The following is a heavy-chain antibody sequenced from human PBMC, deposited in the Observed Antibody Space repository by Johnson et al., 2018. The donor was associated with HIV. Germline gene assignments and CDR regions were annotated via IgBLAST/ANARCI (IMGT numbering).Heavy chain of an antibody. CDR1: GFTFSNAW. D-gene: IGHD6-13*01. CDR3: AKDLLSSSWFHDAFDI. V-gene: IGHV3-30*02. J-gene: IGHJ3*02. CDR2: IQYDGPNK. Sequence: QVQLVESGGGVVQPGRSLRLSCAASGFTFSNAWMSWVRQVPGNGLEWVTFIQYDGPNKNYADSVKGRFTISRDNSKNTLYLQMNSLRAEDTAVYYCAKDLLSSSWFHDAFDIWGQGTMVTVSS.